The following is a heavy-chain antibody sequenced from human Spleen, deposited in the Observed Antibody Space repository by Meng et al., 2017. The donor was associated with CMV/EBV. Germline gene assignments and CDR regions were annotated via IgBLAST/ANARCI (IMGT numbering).Heavy chain of an antibody. V-gene: IGHV1-18*01. CDR3: ARDKADCSSTSCYTGYNYDGMDV. D-gene: IGHD2-2*02. CDR2: ISGFNGNT. Sequence: ISWVRQAPGQGLEWVGWISGFNGNTNYAQKLQGRVTMTTDTSTSTAFMELGSLRSEDTAVYYCARDKADCSSTSCYTGYNYDGMDVWGQGTTVTVSS. J-gene: IGHJ6*02.